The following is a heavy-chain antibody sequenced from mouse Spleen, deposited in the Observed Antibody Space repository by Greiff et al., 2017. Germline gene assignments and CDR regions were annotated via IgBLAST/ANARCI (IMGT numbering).Heavy chain of an antibody. J-gene: IGHJ2*01. CDR1: GYTFTDYY. V-gene: IGHV1-76*01. CDR3: ARDWEVPFDY. Sequence: VQLQQSGAELVRPGASVKLSCKASGYTFTDYYINWVKQRPGQGLEWIARIYPGSGNTYYNEKFKGKATLTAEKSSSTAYMQLSSLTSEDSAVYFCARDWEVPFDYWGQGTTLTVSS. D-gene: IGHD4-1*01. CDR2: IYPGSGNT.